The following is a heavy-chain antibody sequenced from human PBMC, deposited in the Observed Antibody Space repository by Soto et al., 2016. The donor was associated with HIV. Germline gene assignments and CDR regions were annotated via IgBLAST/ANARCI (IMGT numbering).Heavy chain of an antibody. CDR3: ARVWIQLGPKPRRWFDP. D-gene: IGHD5-18*01. CDR1: GYTFTDYY. Sequence: QVQLVQSGAEVQKPGASVKVSCKASGYTFTDYYMHWVRQAPGQGLEWMGWINPNSGDTKYAQKFQDRVTMTRDTPISTAYMELSRLRSDDTAVYYCARVWIQLGPKPRRWFDPWGQGTLVTVSS. V-gene: IGHV1-2*02. CDR2: INPNSGDT. J-gene: IGHJ5*02.